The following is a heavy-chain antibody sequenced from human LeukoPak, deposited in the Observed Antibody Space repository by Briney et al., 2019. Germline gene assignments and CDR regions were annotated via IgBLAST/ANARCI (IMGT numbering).Heavy chain of an antibody. CDR2: ITSGGDT. CDR1: GFTFNSYA. V-gene: IGHV3-23*01. Sequence: GGSLRLSCAASGFTFNSYAMAWVRQAPGKGLEWVSAITSGGDTYYADSVKGRFTISRDNSKNTLYLQMSNLGAEDTAVYYCTKCAAGGGSCYGWYWGQGTLVTVSS. J-gene: IGHJ4*02. CDR3: TKCAAGGGSCYGWY. D-gene: IGHD2-15*01.